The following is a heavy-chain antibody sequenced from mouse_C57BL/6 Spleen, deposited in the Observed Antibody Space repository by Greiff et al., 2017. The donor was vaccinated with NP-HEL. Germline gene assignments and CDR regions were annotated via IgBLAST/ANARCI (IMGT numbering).Heavy chain of an antibody. CDR3: ANYDYGEYYFDY. J-gene: IGHJ2*01. V-gene: IGHV1-26*01. CDR1: GYTFTDYY. D-gene: IGHD2-4*01. CDR2: INPNNGGT. Sequence: EVQLQQSGPELVKPGASVKISCKASGYTFTDYYMNWVKQSHGKSLEWIGDINPNNGGTSYNQKFKGKATLTVDKSSSTAYMELRSLTSEDSAVYYCANYDYGEYYFDYWGQGTTLTVSS.